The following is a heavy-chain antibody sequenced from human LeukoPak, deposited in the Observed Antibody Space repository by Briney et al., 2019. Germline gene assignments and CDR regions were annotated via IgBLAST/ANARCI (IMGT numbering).Heavy chain of an antibody. CDR2: ISTTGDT. V-gene: IGHV3-13*01. CDR1: GFTFSSYD. D-gene: IGHD6-19*01. J-gene: IGHJ5*02. Sequence: PGGSLRLSCAASGFTFSSYDMHWVRQATGKGLEWVSAISTTGDTYYSGSVKGRFTISRANAKNSLYLQMKSLRVGDTAVYYCARALDYSSGWYPWFDPWGQGALVTVSS. CDR3: ARALDYSSGWYPWFDP.